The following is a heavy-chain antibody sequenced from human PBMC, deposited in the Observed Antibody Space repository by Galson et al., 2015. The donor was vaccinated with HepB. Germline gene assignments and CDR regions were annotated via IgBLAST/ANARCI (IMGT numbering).Heavy chain of an antibody. CDR2: VKSKAAGETT. Sequence: SLRLSCAASGATFYDAWMSRVRQAPGKGLEWVGRVKSKAAGETTDYAAPVKGRFTVSRDDSKKMVYLQMNSLEIEDTAMYYCTTGAGSFDTWGQGTMVTVSS. V-gene: IGHV3-15*01. J-gene: IGHJ3*02. CDR1: GATFYDAW. D-gene: IGHD6-19*01. CDR3: TTGAGSFDT.